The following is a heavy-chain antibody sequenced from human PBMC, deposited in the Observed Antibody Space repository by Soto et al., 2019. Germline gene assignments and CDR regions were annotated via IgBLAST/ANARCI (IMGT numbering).Heavy chain of an antibody. Sequence: GASVKVSCKASGGTFSSYAISWVRQAPGQGLEWMGGIIPIFGTANYAQKFQGRVTITADKSTSTAYMELSSLRSEDTAVYYCARDPVEGATALSFRSWFDPWGQGTLVTVS. D-gene: IGHD1-26*01. CDR2: IIPIFGTA. CDR3: ARDPVEGATALSFRSWFDP. V-gene: IGHV1-69*06. CDR1: GGTFSSYA. J-gene: IGHJ5*02.